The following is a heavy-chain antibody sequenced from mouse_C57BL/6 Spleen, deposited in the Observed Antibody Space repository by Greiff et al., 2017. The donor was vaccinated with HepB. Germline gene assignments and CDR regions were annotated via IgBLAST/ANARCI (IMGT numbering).Heavy chain of an antibody. CDR1: GYTFTDYE. CDR2: IDPETGGT. Sequence: QVQLKQSGAELVRPGASVTLSCKASGYTFTDYEMHWVKQTPLHGLEWLGAIDPETGGTAYNQKFKGKAILTADKSSSTAYMELRSLTSEDSAVYYCTRCDYYGSSYWYFDVWGTGTTVTVSS. CDR3: TRCDYYGSSYWYFDV. J-gene: IGHJ1*03. V-gene: IGHV1-15*01. D-gene: IGHD1-1*01.